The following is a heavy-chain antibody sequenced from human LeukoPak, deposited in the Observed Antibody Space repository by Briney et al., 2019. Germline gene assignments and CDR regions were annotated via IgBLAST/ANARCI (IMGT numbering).Heavy chain of an antibody. D-gene: IGHD3-10*01. CDR2: ITSGSSYI. CDR1: GFTFRSYT. Sequence: GGSLRLSCAASGFTFRSYTMNWVRQAPGKGLGWVSFITSGSSYIYYADSVRGRFTISRDDAKNSLYLQMNSLRAEDTAVYYCARGWLYYFDYWGQGSLVTVSS. V-gene: IGHV3-21*01. CDR3: ARGWLYYFDY. J-gene: IGHJ4*02.